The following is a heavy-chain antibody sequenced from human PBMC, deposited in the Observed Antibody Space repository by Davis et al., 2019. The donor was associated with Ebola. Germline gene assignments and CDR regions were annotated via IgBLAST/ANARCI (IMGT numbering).Heavy chain of an antibody. D-gene: IGHD1-20*01. CDR2: IKSKISGGTI. Sequence: GESLKISCAASGFTFTTAWMSWVRQAPGKGLEWVGRIKSKISGGTITYAAPVRGRFTISRDDSKNTLYLQMNSLKSEDTARYYCATLRRTITGMDDGFDIWGQGTMVTVSS. CDR1: GFTFTTAW. V-gene: IGHV3-15*05. J-gene: IGHJ3*02. CDR3: ATLRRTITGMDDGFDI.